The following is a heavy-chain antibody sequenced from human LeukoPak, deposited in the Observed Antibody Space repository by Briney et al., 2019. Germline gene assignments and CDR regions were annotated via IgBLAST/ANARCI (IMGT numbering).Heavy chain of an antibody. V-gene: IGHV4-31*03. D-gene: IGHD3-22*01. CDR2: IYYSGST. CDR3: ARGPTYYYDSSGYYDY. Sequence: NPSQTLSLTCTVSGGSISSGGYYWSWIRQHPGKGLEWIGYIYYSGSTYYNPSLKSRVTISVDTSKNQFSLKLSSVTAADTAVYYCARGPTYYYDSSGYYDYWGQGTLVTVSS. CDR1: GGSISSGGYY. J-gene: IGHJ4*02.